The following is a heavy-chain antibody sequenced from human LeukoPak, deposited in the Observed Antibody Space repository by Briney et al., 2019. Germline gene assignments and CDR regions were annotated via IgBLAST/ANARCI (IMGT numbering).Heavy chain of an antibody. CDR2: LIPIFGTA. CDR3: ARDLERYYYDSSGYYHSPLDY. J-gene: IGHJ4*02. Sequence: SVKVSCKASGGTFSSYAISWVRQAPGQGLEWMGGLIPIFGTANYAQKLQGRVTMTTDTSTSTAHMELRSLRSDDTAVYYCARDLERYYYDSSGYYHSPLDYWGQGTLVTVSS. CDR1: GGTFSSYA. D-gene: IGHD3-22*01. V-gene: IGHV1-69*05.